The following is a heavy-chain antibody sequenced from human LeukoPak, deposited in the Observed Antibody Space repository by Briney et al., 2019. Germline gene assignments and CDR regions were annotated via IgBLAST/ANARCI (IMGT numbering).Heavy chain of an antibody. CDR1: GFTFSNAW. Sequence: GGSLRLSCAASGFTFSNAWMSWVRQAPGKGLEWVAVISYDGSNKYYADSVKGRFTISRDNSKNTLYLQMNSLRAEDTAVYYCARAYYDFWSGYSPLYYFDYWGQGTLVTVSS. J-gene: IGHJ4*02. CDR3: ARAYYDFWSGYSPLYYFDY. D-gene: IGHD3-3*01. CDR2: ISYDGSNK. V-gene: IGHV3-30-3*01.